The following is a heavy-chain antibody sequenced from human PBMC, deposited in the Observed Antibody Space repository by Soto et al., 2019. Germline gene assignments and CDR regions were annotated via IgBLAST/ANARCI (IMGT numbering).Heavy chain of an antibody. V-gene: IGHV3-30*18. CDR3: AKGYSGYDATMDY. CDR1: GFTFSSYG. Sequence: QVQLVESGGGVVQPGRSLRLSCTASGFTFSSYGIHWVRQAPGKGPEWVAFISYDGSDKYYIDSVKGRFSISRDNSKNTLYLQMNSLRAEDTAVYYCAKGYSGYDATMDYWGLGTLVTVSS. J-gene: IGHJ4*02. D-gene: IGHD5-12*01. CDR2: ISYDGSDK.